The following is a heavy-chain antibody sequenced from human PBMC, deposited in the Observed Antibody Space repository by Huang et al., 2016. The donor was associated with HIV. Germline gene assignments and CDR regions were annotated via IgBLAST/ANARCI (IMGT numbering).Heavy chain of an antibody. Sequence: QLQLQESGPGLVKPSETLSLTCTVSGGSIRGDNYYWGWIRQPPGKGLEWIGRIDYSGGNYYNPSSKRRVTITVDTSKKHFSLRMRSVTAADTAVYYCARLPGSITMIRGVITDPYWGQGTLVTVSS. D-gene: IGHD3-10*01. CDR3: ARLPGSITMIRGVITDPY. CDR2: IDYSGGN. J-gene: IGHJ4*02. CDR1: GGSIRGDNYY. V-gene: IGHV4-39*02.